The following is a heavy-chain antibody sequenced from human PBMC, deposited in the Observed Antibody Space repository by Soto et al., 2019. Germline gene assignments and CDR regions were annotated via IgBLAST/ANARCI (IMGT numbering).Heavy chain of an antibody. D-gene: IGHD3-22*01. CDR1: GYTFTNFG. V-gene: IGHV1-18*01. CDR3: ARDIGDSSGYYPYYFAS. Sequence: ASVKVSCKASGYTFTNFGISWLRQAPGQGLEWMGWISAYNGNTNYAQKLQGRGTMTTDTSTSTAYMEPRSLRSDDTAVYSCARDIGDSSGYYPYYFASWGQGTLVPVSS. CDR2: ISAYNGNT. J-gene: IGHJ4*02.